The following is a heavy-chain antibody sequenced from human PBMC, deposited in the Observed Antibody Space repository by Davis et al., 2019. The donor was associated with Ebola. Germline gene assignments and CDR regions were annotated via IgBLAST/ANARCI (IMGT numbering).Heavy chain of an antibody. CDR2: ISYDGSNK. CDR1: GFTFSSYG. J-gene: IGHJ4*02. Sequence: GESLKISCAASGFTFSSYGMHWVRQAPGKGLEWVAVISYDGSNKYYADSVKGRFTISRDNSKNTLYLQMNSLRAEDTAVYYCAKGGYAFGVPGHLDYWGQGTLVTVSS. CDR3: AKGGYAFGVPGHLDY. V-gene: IGHV3-30*18. D-gene: IGHD3-3*01.